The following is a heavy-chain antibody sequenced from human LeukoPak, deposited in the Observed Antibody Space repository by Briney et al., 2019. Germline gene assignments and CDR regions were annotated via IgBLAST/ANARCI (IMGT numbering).Heavy chain of an antibody. CDR2: IIPIFGTA. CDR1: GGTFSSYA. Sequence: SVKVSRKASGGTFSSYAISWVRQAPGQGLEWMGGIIPIFGTANYAQKFQGRVTITADESTSTAYMELSSLRSEDTAVYYCVRESLGAIIPKNYYYYGMDVWGQGTTVTVSS. V-gene: IGHV1-69*13. D-gene: IGHD3-16*01. J-gene: IGHJ6*02. CDR3: VRESLGAIIPKNYYYYGMDV.